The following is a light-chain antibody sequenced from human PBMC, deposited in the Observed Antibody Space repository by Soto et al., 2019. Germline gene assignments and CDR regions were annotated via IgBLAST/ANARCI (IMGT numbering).Light chain of an antibody. CDR3: QQYSTLPHT. V-gene: IGKV3-20*01. CDR1: QTVSSSL. J-gene: IGKJ2*01. Sequence: EIVLTQSPGTLSLSPGERATLSCRASQTVSSSLLAWYQQKPGQAPRLLIYGTSSRATGIPDRFSGSGSGTDFTLTISRLEPEDFVVYYCQQYSTLPHTFGQGTKVDIK. CDR2: GTS.